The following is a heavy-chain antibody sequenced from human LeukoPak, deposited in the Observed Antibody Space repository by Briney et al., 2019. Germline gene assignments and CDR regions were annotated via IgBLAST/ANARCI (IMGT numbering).Heavy chain of an antibody. Sequence: PSETLSLTCTVSGGSISSYYWSWIRQPPGKGLEWIGHIYYSGSTNYNPSLKSRVTISVDTSKKQFSLKLRSVTAADTALYYCARGKLGISLDAFDIWGQGTMVTVSS. CDR1: GGSISSYY. CDR2: IYYSGST. J-gene: IGHJ3*02. CDR3: ARGKLGISLDAFDI. D-gene: IGHD7-27*01. V-gene: IGHV4-59*01.